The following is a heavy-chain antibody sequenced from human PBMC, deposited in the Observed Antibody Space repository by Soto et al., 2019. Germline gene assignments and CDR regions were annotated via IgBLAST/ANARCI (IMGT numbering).Heavy chain of an antibody. CDR3: ARDRQSEIVAMLASTGMDV. CDR2: IYGSETT. D-gene: IGHD5-12*01. V-gene: IGHV4-30-4*01. Sequence: QVQLQESGPGLVKPSQTLSLTCTVSGGSINSDDSYWSWLPQPPGRGLEWVGYIYGSETTYYNPYLKSRVTISVATSKNQFSLKQNSVTAADAAVYYCARDRQSEIVAMLASTGMDVRGQGTTVIVSS. CDR1: GGSINSDDSY. J-gene: IGHJ6*02.